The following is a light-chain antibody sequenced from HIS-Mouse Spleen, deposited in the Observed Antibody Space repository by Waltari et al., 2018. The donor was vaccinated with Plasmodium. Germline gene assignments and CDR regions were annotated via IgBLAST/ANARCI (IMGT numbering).Light chain of an antibody. V-gene: IGLV2-23*01. Sequence: QSALTQPASVSGSPGQSTTISCTGPSSDAGSYNLVSWYQQHPGKAPKLMIYEGSKRPSGVSNRFSGSKSGNTASLTISGLQAEDEADYYCCSYAGSSTYVFGTGTKVTVL. CDR3: CSYAGSSTYV. CDR1: SSDAGSYNL. CDR2: EGS. J-gene: IGLJ1*01.